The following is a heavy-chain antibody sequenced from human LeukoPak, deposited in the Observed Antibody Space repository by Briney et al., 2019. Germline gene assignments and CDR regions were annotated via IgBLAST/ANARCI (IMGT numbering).Heavy chain of an antibody. CDR3: ASGRVDGYNSAELDY. CDR1: GGTFSSYG. Sequence: ASVKVSCKASGGTFSSYGISWVRQAPGQGLEWMGGIIPAFGTANYAQKFQGRVTISADESTSTAYMELSSPRSEDTAVYYCASGRVDGYNSAELDYWGQGTLVTVSS. D-gene: IGHD5-24*01. J-gene: IGHJ4*02. CDR2: IIPAFGTA. V-gene: IGHV1-69*13.